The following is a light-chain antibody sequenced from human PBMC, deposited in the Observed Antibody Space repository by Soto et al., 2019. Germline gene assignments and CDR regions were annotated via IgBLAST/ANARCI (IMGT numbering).Light chain of an antibody. CDR2: GAS. CDR3: QQYGGSPRYT. V-gene: IGKV3-20*01. J-gene: IGKJ2*01. Sequence: EIVLTQSPGTLSLSPGERATLSCRASQSVNSNYLAWYQQKPGQAPRLLIYGASSRAAGIPDRFTGSWSGTDFTLTISRLEPEDFAVYYCQQYGGSPRYTFGQGTKLELK. CDR1: QSVNSNY.